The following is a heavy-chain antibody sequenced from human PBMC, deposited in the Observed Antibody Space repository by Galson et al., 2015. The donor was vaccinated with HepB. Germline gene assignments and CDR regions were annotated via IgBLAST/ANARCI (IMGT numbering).Heavy chain of an antibody. D-gene: IGHD3-10*01. Sequence: SLRLSCAASGFTFSSYAMHWVRQAPGKGLEWVAVISYDGSNKYYADSVKGRFTISRDNSKNTLYLQMNSLRAEDTAVYYCAREYYYGSGSPGAFDIWGQGTMVTVSS. CDR1: GFTFSSYA. CDR3: AREYYYGSGSPGAFDI. V-gene: IGHV3-30-3*01. J-gene: IGHJ3*02. CDR2: ISYDGSNK.